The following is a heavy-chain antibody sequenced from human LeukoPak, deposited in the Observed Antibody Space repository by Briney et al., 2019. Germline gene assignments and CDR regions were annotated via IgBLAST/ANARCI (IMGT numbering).Heavy chain of an antibody. D-gene: IGHD1-26*01. CDR1: GGSFSGYH. J-gene: IGHJ2*01. Sequence: PSETLSLTCAVYGGSFSGYHWTWIRQPPGKGLEWIGKINHSGSTNYNPSLKSRATISVDPSKKQFSLKLSSVTAADTAVYYCARGLNMGYFDLWGRGTLVTVSS. CDR3: ARGLNMGYFDL. CDR2: INHSGST. V-gene: IGHV4-34*01.